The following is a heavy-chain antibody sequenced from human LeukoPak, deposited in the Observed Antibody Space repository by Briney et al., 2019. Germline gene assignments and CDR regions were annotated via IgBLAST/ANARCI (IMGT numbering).Heavy chain of an antibody. V-gene: IGHV4-59*01. D-gene: IGHD3-10*01. CDR3: ARGPMSMVRGDAYYYYMDV. CDR1: GFTFSSYT. Sequence: GSLRLSCAASGFTFSSYTMNWVRQAPGKGLEWIGYIYYSGSTNYNPSLKSRVTISVDTSKNLFSLKLSSVTAADTAVYYCARGPMSMVRGDAYYYYMDVWGKGTTVTISS. J-gene: IGHJ6*03. CDR2: IYYSGST.